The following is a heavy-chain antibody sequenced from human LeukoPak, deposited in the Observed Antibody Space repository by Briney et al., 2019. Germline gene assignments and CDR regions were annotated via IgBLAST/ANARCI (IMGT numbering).Heavy chain of an antibody. CDR2: IGSDNKP. V-gene: IGHV3-23*01. CDR3: ARDLHYYVAMDG. Sequence: GGSLRLSCEASGFPFSAYAMTWVREAPGKGLEWVSSIGSDNKPHYSETVKARFAISRDNSKSMLIIKLNSLRAEDTALYYYARDLHYYVAMDGWGQGTTVT. J-gene: IGHJ6*02. D-gene: IGHD3-10*02. CDR1: GFPFSAYA.